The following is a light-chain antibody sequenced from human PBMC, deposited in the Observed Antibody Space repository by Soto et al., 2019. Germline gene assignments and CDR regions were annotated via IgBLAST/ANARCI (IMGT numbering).Light chain of an antibody. CDR3: SSYTSSSTLYVV. Sequence: QSALTQPASVSGSPGQSITISCTETSSDVGGYNYVSWYQQHPGKAPKLMIYDVSNRPSGVSNRFSGSKSGNTASLTISGLQAEDEADYYCSSYTSSSTLYVVFGGGTKVTVL. J-gene: IGLJ2*01. V-gene: IGLV2-14*01. CDR2: DVS. CDR1: SSDVGGYNY.